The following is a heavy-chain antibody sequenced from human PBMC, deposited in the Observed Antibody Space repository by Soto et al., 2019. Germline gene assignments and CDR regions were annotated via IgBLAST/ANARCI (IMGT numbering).Heavy chain of an antibody. CDR2: ISGSGGNST. D-gene: IGHD2-15*01. CDR3: AKGGGSCCFDN. CDR1: GFTFSTYA. Sequence: EVQLLESGGGLVQPGGSLRLSCAASGFTFSTYAMSWVRQAPGKGLEWVSAISGSGGNSTFYGDSVKSRFTISRDNSKNTLYLQMNSLGAEDMAVYYCAKGGGSCCFDNWGQGTLVTVSS. J-gene: IGHJ4*02. V-gene: IGHV3-23*01.